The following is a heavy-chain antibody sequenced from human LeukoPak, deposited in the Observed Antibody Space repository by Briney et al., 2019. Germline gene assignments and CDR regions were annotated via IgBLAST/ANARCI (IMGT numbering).Heavy chain of an antibody. CDR1: GFTFSSYG. Sequence: GGTLRLSCAASGFTFSSYGMGWVRQAPGKGLERVSAISGSGGSTYYADSVRGRFTISRDNSKSTLSLQMNSLRAEDTAIYYCATYRQVLLPFESWGQGTLVTVSS. D-gene: IGHD2-8*02. CDR3: ATYRQVLLPFES. CDR2: ISGSGGST. J-gene: IGHJ4*02. V-gene: IGHV3-23*01.